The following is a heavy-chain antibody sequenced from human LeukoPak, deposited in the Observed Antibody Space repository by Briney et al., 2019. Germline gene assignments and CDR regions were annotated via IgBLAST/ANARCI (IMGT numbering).Heavy chain of an antibody. CDR3: ARENYSNFYYYYYYYMDV. Sequence: PGGSLRLSCAASGFTFDDYGMSWVRQAPGKGLEWVSGINWNGGSTGYADSVKGRFTISRDNAKNSLYLQMNSLRAEDTALYYCARENYSNFYYYYYYYMDVWGKGTTVTVSS. D-gene: IGHD4-11*01. V-gene: IGHV3-20*04. CDR2: INWNGGST. CDR1: GFTFDDYG. J-gene: IGHJ6*03.